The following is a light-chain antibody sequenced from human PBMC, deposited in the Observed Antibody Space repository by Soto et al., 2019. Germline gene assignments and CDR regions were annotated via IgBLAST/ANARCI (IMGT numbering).Light chain of an antibody. Sequence: DIQLTQSPSFLSASVGDRVTVSCRASQDISTSLAWFQQKAGKVPQLLVYPASTLQDGVPSRFSGSGSGTYFTLTISSLQPEDFGSYYCQQTYSTPHTFGQGTKLEIK. CDR2: PAS. J-gene: IGKJ2*01. CDR3: QQTYSTPHT. V-gene: IGKV1-9*01. CDR1: QDISTS.